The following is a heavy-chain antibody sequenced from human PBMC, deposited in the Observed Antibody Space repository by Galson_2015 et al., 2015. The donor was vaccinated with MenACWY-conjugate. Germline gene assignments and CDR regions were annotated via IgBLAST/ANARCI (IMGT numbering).Heavy chain of an antibody. Sequence: SLRLSCAASGFTFGDYYMSWIRQAPGKGLEWVSYISSSSTYTDHADSVKGRFTISRDNAKNSLYLQMNSLRAEDTAVYYCARVQGGTRGVNYWGQGTLVTVSS. V-gene: IGHV3-11*05. J-gene: IGHJ4*02. D-gene: IGHD1-1*01. CDR1: GFTFGDYY. CDR2: ISSSSTYT. CDR3: ARVQGGTRGVNY.